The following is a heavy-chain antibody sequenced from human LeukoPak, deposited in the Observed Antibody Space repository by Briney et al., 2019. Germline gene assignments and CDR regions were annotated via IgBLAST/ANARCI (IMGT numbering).Heavy chain of an antibody. V-gene: IGHV4-61*02. D-gene: IGHD3-3*01. CDR3: ARERTAREWQTFDY. Sequence: SEPQTLPCTVSGGPIRSGSYYWRWVRQPAGKGLEWIGRIYTSGSTNYNPSVKSRVAISVDTSKNQFSLKLSSVTAADTAEYDYARERTAREWQTFDYWGQGTLVTVSS. J-gene: IGHJ4*02. CDR1: GGPIRSGSYY. CDR2: IYTSGST.